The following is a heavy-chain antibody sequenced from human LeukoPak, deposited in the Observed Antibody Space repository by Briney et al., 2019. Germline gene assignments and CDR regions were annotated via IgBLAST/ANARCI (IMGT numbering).Heavy chain of an antibody. V-gene: IGHV1-69*04. Sequence: WASVKVSCKASVGTFSTHAISWVRQAPGQGLEWMGRIIPILGIANYAQKLQGRVTITADRFTSTAYMELSSLRSEDTAVYYCAREYSQYDPSTLGGSIWGQGTLVTVSS. CDR1: VGTFSTHA. J-gene: IGHJ4*02. CDR2: IIPILGIA. CDR3: AREYSQYDPSTLGGSI. D-gene: IGHD3-16*01.